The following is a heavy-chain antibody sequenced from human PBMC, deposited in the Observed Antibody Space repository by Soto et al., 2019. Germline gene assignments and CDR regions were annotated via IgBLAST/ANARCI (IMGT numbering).Heavy chain of an antibody. CDR1: GGSISSGGYY. D-gene: IGHD2-21*02. CDR3: ARAAVTSNNYFDY. V-gene: IGHV4-31*03. J-gene: IGHJ4*02. Sequence: SETLSLTCTVSGGSISSGGYYWSWIRQHPGKGLEWIGYIYYSGSTYYNPSLKSRVTISVDTSKNQFSLKLSSVTAADTAVYYCARAAVTSNNYFDYWGQGTLVTVS. CDR2: IYYSGST.